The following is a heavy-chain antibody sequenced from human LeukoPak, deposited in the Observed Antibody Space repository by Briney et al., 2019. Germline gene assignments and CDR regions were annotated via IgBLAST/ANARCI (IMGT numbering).Heavy chain of an antibody. CDR3: ARHLSGLRYFDWSATFDP. J-gene: IGHJ5*02. Sequence: SETLSLTCIVSGGSISSYYWSWIRQPPGKGLEWIGYIYYSGSTNYNPSLKSRVTISVDTSKNQFSLKLSSVTAADTAVYYCARHLSGLRYFDWSATFDPWGQGTLVTVSS. CDR1: GGSISSYY. CDR2: IYYSGST. D-gene: IGHD3-9*01. V-gene: IGHV4-59*08.